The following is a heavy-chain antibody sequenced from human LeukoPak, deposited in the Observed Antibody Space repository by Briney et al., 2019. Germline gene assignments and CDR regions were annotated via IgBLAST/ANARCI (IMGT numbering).Heavy chain of an antibody. V-gene: IGHV3-30*03. CDR2: ISYDGSDT. CDR3: ASLRYSASYYADY. J-gene: IGHJ4*02. Sequence: GRSLRLSCAASGFTFSSYGMHWVRQAPGKGLEWVAIISYDGSDTYYADSVKGRFTISRDNSKNTLYLQMNSLRAEDTAMYYCASLRYSASYYADYWGQGTLVTVSS. D-gene: IGHD1-26*01. CDR1: GFTFSSYG.